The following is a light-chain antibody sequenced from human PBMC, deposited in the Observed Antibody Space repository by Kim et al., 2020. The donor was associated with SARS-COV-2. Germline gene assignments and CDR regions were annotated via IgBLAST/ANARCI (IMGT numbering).Light chain of an antibody. CDR2: VGTGGIVG. V-gene: IGLV9-49*01. CDR3: GADHGSGSNFVWV. Sequence: TCTLSSGYSNYQVDWYQQGAGKGPRFVMRVGTGGIVGSKGDGIPDRFSVLGSGLNRYLTIKNVQEEDESDFHCGADHGSGSNFVWVFGGGTQLTVL. J-gene: IGLJ3*02. CDR1: SGYSNYQ.